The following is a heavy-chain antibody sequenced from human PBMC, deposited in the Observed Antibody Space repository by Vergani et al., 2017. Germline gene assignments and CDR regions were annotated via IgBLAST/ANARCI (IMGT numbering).Heavy chain of an antibody. D-gene: IGHD5/OR15-5a*01. CDR1: GFTVSSNY. CDR3: ARRVQSAFDI. Sequence: VQLVETGGGLIQPGGSLRLSCAASGFTVSSNYMSWIRQAPGKGLEWVSYISSSGSTIYYADSVKGRFTISRDNAKNSLYLQMNSLRAEDTAVYYCARRVQSAFDIWGQGTMVTVSS. CDR2: ISSSGSTI. V-gene: IGHV3-11*01. J-gene: IGHJ3*02.